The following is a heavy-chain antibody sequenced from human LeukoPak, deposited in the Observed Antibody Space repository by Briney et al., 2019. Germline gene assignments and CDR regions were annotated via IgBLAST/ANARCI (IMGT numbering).Heavy chain of an antibody. CDR3: ARDDSSGAWYFDY. CDR2: IYSGGST. D-gene: IGHD6-19*01. V-gene: IGHV3-66*01. Sequence: GGSLRLSCAASGFTVSSNYMSWVRQAPGKGLEWVSVIYSGGSTYYADSVKGRFTISRDNAKNSLYLQMNSLRAEDTAVYYCARDDSSGAWYFDYWGQGTLVTVSS. CDR1: GFTVSSNY. J-gene: IGHJ4*02.